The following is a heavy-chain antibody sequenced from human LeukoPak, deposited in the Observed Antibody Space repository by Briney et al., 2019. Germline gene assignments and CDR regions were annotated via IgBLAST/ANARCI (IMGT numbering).Heavy chain of an antibody. CDR2: ISNSGGST. J-gene: IGHJ4*02. Sequence: PGGSLRLSCAASGFTFRSYAMSWVRQAPGKGLEWVSDISNSGGSTYYADSVKGRFTMSRDNSKNTLYLQMISLRAEDTAVYYCAKGGYYGSGSSSHFDYWGQGTLVTVSS. V-gene: IGHV3-23*01. CDR1: GFTFRSYA. CDR3: AKGGYYGSGSSSHFDY. D-gene: IGHD3-10*01.